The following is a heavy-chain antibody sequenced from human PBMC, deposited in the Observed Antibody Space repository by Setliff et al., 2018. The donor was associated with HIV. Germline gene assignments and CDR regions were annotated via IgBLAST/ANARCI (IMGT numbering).Heavy chain of an antibody. V-gene: IGHV4-61*02. J-gene: IGHJ4*02. D-gene: IGHD5-18*01. CDR1: GGSVSSSSYY. CDR2: IYTSGST. CDR3: ARPVRSGFSYGFDL. Sequence: PSETLSLTCTVSGGSVSSSSYYWNWIRQPAGKGLEWIGRIYTSGSTNYNPSLKSRLTMSVDTSKNQFSLKLSSVTAADTAVYYCARPVRSGFSYGFDLWGQGTLVTVS.